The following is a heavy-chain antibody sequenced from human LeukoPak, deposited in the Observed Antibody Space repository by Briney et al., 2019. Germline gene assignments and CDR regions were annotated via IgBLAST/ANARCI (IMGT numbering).Heavy chain of an antibody. V-gene: IGHV3-9*01. J-gene: IGHJ6*02. D-gene: IGHD3-3*01. CDR2: ISWNSGSI. Sequence: PGGSLRLSCAASGFTFDDYAMHWVRQAPGKGLEWVSGISWNSGSIGYADSVKGRFTISRDNAKNSLYLQMNSLRAEDTALYYCAKDIGPPGYDFWSGYYKGSYYYYGMDVWGQGTTVTVSS. CDR3: AKDIGPPGYDFWSGYYKGSYYYYGMDV. CDR1: GFTFDDYA.